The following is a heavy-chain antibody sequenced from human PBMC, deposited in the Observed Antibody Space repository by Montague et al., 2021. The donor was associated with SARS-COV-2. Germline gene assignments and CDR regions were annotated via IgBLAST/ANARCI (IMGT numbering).Heavy chain of an antibody. CDR1: GGSIKTYIW. Sequence: SETLSLTCAVSGGSIKTYIWWSWVRQAPGKGLEWLGEILHSGTANYNPSLKSRVTISVDKSRNEFSLKPSSLTAADTAVYFCAKDVSLSVAALDSWGQGTLVTVSS. J-gene: IGHJ4*02. D-gene: IGHD6-19*01. V-gene: IGHV4-4*02. CDR3: AKDVSLSVAALDS. CDR2: ILHSGTA.